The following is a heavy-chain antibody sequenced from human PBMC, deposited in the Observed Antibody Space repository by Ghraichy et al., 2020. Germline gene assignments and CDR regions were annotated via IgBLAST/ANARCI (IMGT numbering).Heavy chain of an antibody. V-gene: IGHV3-30*02. D-gene: IGHD1-1*01. CDR1: GFTFSSYG. J-gene: IGHJ3*02. CDR3: AKDLEITPSSLFVFDI. Sequence: GASLRLSCAASGFTFSSYGMHWVRQAPGKGLEWVAFIRYDGSNKYYADSVKGRFTISRDNSKNTLYLQMNSLRAEDTAVYYCAKDLEITPSSLFVFDIWGQGTMVTVSS. CDR2: IRYDGSNK.